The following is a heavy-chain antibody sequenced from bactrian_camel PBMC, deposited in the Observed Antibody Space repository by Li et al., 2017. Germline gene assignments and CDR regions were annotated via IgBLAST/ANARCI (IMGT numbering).Heavy chain of an antibody. CDR1: GWTDGSNC. J-gene: IGHJ4*01. CDR2: LWTGNGRT. V-gene: IGHV3S1*01. D-gene: IGHD2*01. Sequence: VQLVESGGGLVQPGESLRLSCVATGWTDGSNCLGWFRQSPGKEREAVAVLWTGNGRTYYSDSVKGRFTISHDSGQNTMYLQMTSLRPEDTAVYYCAADQHPFERRASDEPRATLAAYKYEGQGTQVTVS.